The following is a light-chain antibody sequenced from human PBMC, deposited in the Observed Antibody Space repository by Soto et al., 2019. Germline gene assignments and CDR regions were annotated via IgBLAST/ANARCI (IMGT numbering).Light chain of an antibody. CDR2: SAS. J-gene: IGKJ1*01. CDR3: QQYNNWRGSWT. V-gene: IGKV3-15*01. Sequence: IVMTQSPATLSVSPGERATLSCRASPRVSSNLKWYQKKPAQAPRLLIYSASTRATGIPDRFSGSGSGTEFTITNSSLQPLDFAVHYCQQYNNWRGSWTFGQGTKVDIK. CDR1: PRVSSN.